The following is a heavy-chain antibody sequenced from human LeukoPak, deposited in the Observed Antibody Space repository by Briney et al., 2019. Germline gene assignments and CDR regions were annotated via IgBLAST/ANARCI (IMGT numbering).Heavy chain of an antibody. Sequence: ASETLSLTCAVYGGSFSGYYWSWIRQPPGKGLEWIGEINHSGSTNYNPSLKSRVTISVDTSKNQFSLKLSSVTAADTAVYYCARDLPIVVVPANYYGMDVWGQGTTVTVSS. CDR1: GGSFSGYY. V-gene: IGHV4-34*01. CDR2: INHSGST. J-gene: IGHJ6*02. CDR3: ARDLPIVVVPANYYGMDV. D-gene: IGHD2-2*01.